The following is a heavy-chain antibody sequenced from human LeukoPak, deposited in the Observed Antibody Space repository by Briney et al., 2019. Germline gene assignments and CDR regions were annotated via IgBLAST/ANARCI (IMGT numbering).Heavy chain of an antibody. CDR2: VDPEDGET. CDR3: ARAPTTVTTKYYYYYYMDV. CDR1: GYTFTDYY. D-gene: IGHD4-17*01. Sequence: ASVKVSCKVSGYTFTDYYMHWVQQAPGKGLEWMGLVDPEDGETIYAEKFQGRVTITADTSTDTAYMELSRLRSDDTAVYYCARAPTTVTTKYYYYYYMDVWGKGTTVTISS. J-gene: IGHJ6*03. V-gene: IGHV1-69-2*01.